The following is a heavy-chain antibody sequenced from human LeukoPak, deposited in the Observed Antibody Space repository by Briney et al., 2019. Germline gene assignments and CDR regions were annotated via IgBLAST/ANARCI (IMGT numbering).Heavy chain of an antibody. J-gene: IGHJ3*02. CDR1: GGSISSGGYY. Sequence: PSQTLSLTRTVSGGSISSGGYYWSWIRQPPGKGQEWIGYNYHSGSTYYNPSLKSRVTISVDRSKNQFSLKLSSVTAADTAVYYCAREGSQQLVPYAFDIWGQGTMVTVSS. CDR3: AREGSQQLVPYAFDI. V-gene: IGHV4-30-2*01. CDR2: NYHSGST. D-gene: IGHD6-13*01.